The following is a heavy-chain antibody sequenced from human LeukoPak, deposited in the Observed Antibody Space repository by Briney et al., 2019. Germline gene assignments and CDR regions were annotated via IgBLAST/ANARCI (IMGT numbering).Heavy chain of an antibody. J-gene: IGHJ4*02. Sequence: GGSLRLSCAASGFTFSSYWMSWVRQAPGKGLEWVANIKQDGSEKYYVDSVKGRFTISRDNAKNSLYLQMNSLRAEDTAVYYCARGQPGVAEAGNLDYWGQGTLVTVSS. D-gene: IGHD6-13*01. CDR3: ARGQPGVAEAGNLDY. V-gene: IGHV3-7*01. CDR1: GFTFSSYW. CDR2: IKQDGSEK.